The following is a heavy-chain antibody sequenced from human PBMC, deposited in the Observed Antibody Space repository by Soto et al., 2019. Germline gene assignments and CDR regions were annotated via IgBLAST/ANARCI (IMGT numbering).Heavy chain of an antibody. Sequence: SETLSLTCAVYGGSFSGYYWSWIRQPPGKGLEWIGEINHSGSTNYNPSLKSRVTISVDTSKNQFSLKLSSVTAADTAVYYCXRGLELELTCWFDPWGQGTLVTVSS. D-gene: IGHD1-7*01. CDR3: XRGLELELTCWFDP. V-gene: IGHV4-34*01. CDR1: GGSFSGYY. CDR2: INHSGST. J-gene: IGHJ5*02.